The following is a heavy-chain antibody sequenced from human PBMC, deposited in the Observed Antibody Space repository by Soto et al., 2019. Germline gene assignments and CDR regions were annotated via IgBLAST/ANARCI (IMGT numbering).Heavy chain of an antibody. CDR1: GGSISNYY. J-gene: IGHJ4*02. CDR3: ARVRGGSYYEGFDY. D-gene: IGHD1-26*01. Sequence: SETLSLTCTVSGGSISNYYWSWIRQPPGKGLDWIGYIYYSGNTNYNPSLKSRVTISVDTSKNQFSLKLSSVTAADTAVYYCARVRGGSYYEGFDYWGQGTLVTVSS. CDR2: IYYSGNT. V-gene: IGHV4-59*01.